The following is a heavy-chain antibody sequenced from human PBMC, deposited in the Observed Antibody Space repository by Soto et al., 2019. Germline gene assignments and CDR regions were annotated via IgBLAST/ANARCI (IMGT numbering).Heavy chain of an antibody. V-gene: IGHV3-23*01. CDR1: GFIFSSYA. D-gene: IGHD3-22*01. J-gene: IGHJ4*02. CDR3: AKARSGNYQYYIDY. Sequence: EVQLLESGGGLVQPGGSLRLSCAASGFIFSSYAMNWVRQAPGKWLEWVSGMSGSGIITYYADSVRGRFTISKDNSKNTLYLQMNNLRAEDTAVYYCAKARSGNYQYYIDYWGQGTLVTVSS. CDR2: MSGSGIIT.